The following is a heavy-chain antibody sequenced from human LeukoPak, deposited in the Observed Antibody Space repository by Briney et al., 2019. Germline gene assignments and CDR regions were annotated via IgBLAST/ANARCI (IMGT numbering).Heavy chain of an antibody. CDR2: ISGRGGST. V-gene: IGHV3-23*01. Sequence: GGSLRLSCAASGLTFSSYAMSWVRQAPGKGLEWVSTISGRGGSTDYADSVRGRFTISRDNSKNTLYLQMNSLRAEDTAIYYCAKPNILRYFDWFSGYFDNWGQGTLVTVSS. J-gene: IGHJ4*02. CDR1: GLTFSSYA. CDR3: AKPNILRYFDWFSGYFDN. D-gene: IGHD3-9*01.